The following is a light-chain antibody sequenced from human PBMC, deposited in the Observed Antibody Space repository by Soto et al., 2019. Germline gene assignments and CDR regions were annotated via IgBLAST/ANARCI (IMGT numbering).Light chain of an antibody. V-gene: IGLV1-44*01. CDR3: AAWDDSLNGVV. CDR1: SSNIGSNT. Sequence: QSVLTQPPSASGTPGQRVTISCSGSSSNIGSNTVNWYQQLPGTAPKLLIYSNNQRPSGIPDRFSGSKSGTSASLAISGLQSEDEADYYCAAWDDSLNGVVFGGGTKVHVL. CDR2: SNN. J-gene: IGLJ2*01.